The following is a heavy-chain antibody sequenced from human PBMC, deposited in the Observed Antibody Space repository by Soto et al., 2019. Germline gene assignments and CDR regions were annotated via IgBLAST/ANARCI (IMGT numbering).Heavy chain of an antibody. CDR3: AKYLSNWVHP. CDR1: GGSINSDPYY. D-gene: IGHD2-2*02. V-gene: IGHV4-31*03. J-gene: IGHJ5*02. Sequence: QVQLQESGPGLVKPSQTLSLTCSVSGGSINSDPYYWSWIRQHPGKGLEWIGYISSSGSTYYTPSLKSRLTISIDPSKNQFSLKLSSVTAADTAVYYCAKYLSNWVHPWGQGTLVTVSS. CDR2: ISSSGST.